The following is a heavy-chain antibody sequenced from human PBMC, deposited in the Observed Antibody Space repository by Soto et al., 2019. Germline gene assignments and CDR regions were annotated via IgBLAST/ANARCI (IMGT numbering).Heavy chain of an antibody. CDR1: GGSISSSSYY. J-gene: IGHJ4*02. CDR3: ARHRIQLWLRFSSGRFDY. Sequence: PSETLSLTCTVSGGSISSSSYYWGWIRQPPGKGLEWIGSIYYSGSTYYNPSLKSRVTISVDTSKNQFSLKLSSVTAADTAVYYCARHRIQLWLRFSSGRFDYWGQGTLVTVS. V-gene: IGHV4-39*01. CDR2: IYYSGST. D-gene: IGHD5-18*01.